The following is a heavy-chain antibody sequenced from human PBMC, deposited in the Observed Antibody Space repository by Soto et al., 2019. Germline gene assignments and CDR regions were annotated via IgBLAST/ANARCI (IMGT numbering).Heavy chain of an antibody. D-gene: IGHD3-10*01. CDR1: GFTFSSYD. CDR3: ARGSFGAGSFRAYMDV. Sequence: EVQLVESGGDLVQPGGSLRLSCAASGFTFSSYDMHWVRQAAGKGLEWVSAIGTAGDPYYTDSAKGRFTISRENAQNSLVLQMNSLRAGDTAVYYCARGSFGAGSFRAYMDVWGRGTTVTVSS. CDR2: IGTAGDP. J-gene: IGHJ6*03. V-gene: IGHV3-13*05.